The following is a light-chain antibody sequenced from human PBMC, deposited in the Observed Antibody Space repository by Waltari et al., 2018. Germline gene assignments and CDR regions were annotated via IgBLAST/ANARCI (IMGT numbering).Light chain of an antibody. CDR2: CST. CDR1: QSVTRA. Sequence: EILLTQSPGTLSLSPGERATLSCRASQSVTRALAWYKQKPGQAPRLLIHCSTHRATCIHARFRGRGSGXXXXXXXSXLEPEDFAVYYCQHYVRLPATFGQGTKVEIK. CDR3: QHYVRLPAT. J-gene: IGKJ1*01. V-gene: IGKV3-20*01.